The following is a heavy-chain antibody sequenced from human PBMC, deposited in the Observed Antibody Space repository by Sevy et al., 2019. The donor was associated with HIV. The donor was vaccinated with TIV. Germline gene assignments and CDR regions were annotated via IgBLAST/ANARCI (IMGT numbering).Heavy chain of an antibody. CDR3: ATGGSLFQH. D-gene: IGHD3-16*01. Sequence: GGSLRLSCAASGFNFSNVWMSWIRQAPGKGLEGVGHVKSKTEGGTTDYAAPVRGRFAISRDDSKNTLNLEMTSLKTEDTAVYYCATGGSLFQHWGQGTLVTVSS. CDR2: VKSKTEGGTT. CDR1: GFNFSNVW. J-gene: IGHJ1*01. V-gene: IGHV3-15*01.